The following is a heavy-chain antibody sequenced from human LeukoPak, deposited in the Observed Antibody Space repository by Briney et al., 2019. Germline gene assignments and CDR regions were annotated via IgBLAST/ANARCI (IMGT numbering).Heavy chain of an antibody. V-gene: IGHV3-23*01. CDR3: AKDGGLWVSAHWGDS. J-gene: IGHJ4*02. CDR1: GFTFSSYA. D-gene: IGHD7-27*01. Sequence: GSLRLSCAASGFTFSSYAMSWVRQAPGKGLEWVSTITTSDGNTYYADSVKGRFTVSRDNSKNTLSLQMNSLRAEDTAVYYCAKDGGLWVSAHWGDSWGRGTLVTVSS. CDR2: ITTSDGNT.